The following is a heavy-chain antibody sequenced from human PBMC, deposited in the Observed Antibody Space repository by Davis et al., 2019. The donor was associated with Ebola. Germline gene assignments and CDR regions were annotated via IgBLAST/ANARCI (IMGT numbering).Heavy chain of an antibody. Sequence: GESLNISCAASGFTFSTYTMTWVRPAPGKGLEWVSSISISSAFIYYADSVTGRFTVSRDNAKSSLSLQMNSLRAEDTAVYYCAGGESGWDASDIWGRGTMVTVSS. V-gene: IGHV3-21*01. CDR2: ISISSAFI. CDR1: GFTFSTYT. CDR3: AGGESGWDASDI. J-gene: IGHJ3*02. D-gene: IGHD6-19*01.